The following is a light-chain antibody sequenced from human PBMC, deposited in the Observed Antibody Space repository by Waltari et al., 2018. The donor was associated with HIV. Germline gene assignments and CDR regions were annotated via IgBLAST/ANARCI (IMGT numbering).Light chain of an antibody. V-gene: IGLV1-51*01. Sequence: QSVLTQPPSVSAAPGQQVAISCSGTAYNIGNNVVAWYQQVPGTAPKLLIYDNDKRPSGIPDRFSGSKSATSATLGISGLQTGVEADYYCATWDDGLKSEVFGGGTKLTAL. J-gene: IGLJ2*01. CDR3: ATWDDGLKSEV. CDR1: AYNIGNNV. CDR2: DND.